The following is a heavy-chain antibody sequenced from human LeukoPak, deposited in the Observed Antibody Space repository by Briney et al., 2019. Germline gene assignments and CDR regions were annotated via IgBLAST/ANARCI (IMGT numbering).Heavy chain of an antibody. J-gene: IGHJ4*02. CDR2: ISSSGSTI. D-gene: IGHD3-10*01. CDR1: GFTFKDYA. V-gene: IGHV3-11*01. Sequence: PGGSLRLSCATSGFTFKDYAMSWVRQAPGKGLEWVSYISSSGSTIYYADSVKGRFTISRDNAKNSLYLQMNSLRAEDTAVYYCARDYMVRGVMGNFDYWGQGTLVTVSS. CDR3: ARDYMVRGVMGNFDY.